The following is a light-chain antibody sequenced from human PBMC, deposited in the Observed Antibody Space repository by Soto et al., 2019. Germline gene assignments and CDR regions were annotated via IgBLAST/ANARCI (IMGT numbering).Light chain of an antibody. CDR1: SSNIGAGYD. Sequence: QSVLTQPPSVSGAPGQRVTISCTGSSSNIGAGYDVHWYQQLPGTVPKVLIYGNSNRPSGVPDRFSGSKSGTSASLAITGLQAEDEADYYCQSYDSSLSAVVFGGGTKVTVL. J-gene: IGLJ2*01. CDR2: GNS. CDR3: QSYDSSLSAVV. V-gene: IGLV1-40*01.